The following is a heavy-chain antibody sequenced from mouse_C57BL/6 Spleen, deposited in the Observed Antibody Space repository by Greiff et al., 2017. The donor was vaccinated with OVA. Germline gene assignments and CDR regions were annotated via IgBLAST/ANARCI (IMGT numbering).Heavy chain of an antibody. CDR3: AREVGYGSSYGRFAY. D-gene: IGHD1-1*01. CDR2: LNPNNGGT. Sequence: EVQLQQSGPELVKPGASVKISCKASGYTFTDYYMNWVKQSHGKSLEWIGALNPNNGGTSYNQKFKGKATLTVYKSSSTAYMELRSLTSEDSAVYYCAREVGYGSSYGRFAYWGQGTLVTVSA. CDR1: GYTFTDYY. V-gene: IGHV1-26*01. J-gene: IGHJ3*01.